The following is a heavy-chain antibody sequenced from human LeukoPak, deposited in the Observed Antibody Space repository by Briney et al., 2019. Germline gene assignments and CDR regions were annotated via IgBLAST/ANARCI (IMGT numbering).Heavy chain of an antibody. CDR3: ARSTTGTLKSYFDY. Sequence: GGSLRLSCAASGFTFSIYAISWVRQAPGKGLEWVSAISGSGGSTYYADSVKGRFTISRDNAKNSLYLQMNSLRAEDTALYYCARSTTGTLKSYFDYWGQGTLVTVSS. V-gene: IGHV3-23*01. CDR2: ISGSGGST. CDR1: GFTFSIYA. J-gene: IGHJ4*02. D-gene: IGHD1-1*01.